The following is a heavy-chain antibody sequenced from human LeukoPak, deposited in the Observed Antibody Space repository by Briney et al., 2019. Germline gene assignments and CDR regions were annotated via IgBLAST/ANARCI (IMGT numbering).Heavy chain of an antibody. CDR2: IYYSGST. Sequence: SETLSLTCTVSGGPISSSSYYWGWIRQPPGKGLEWIGSIYYSGSTYYNPSLKSRVTISVDTSKNQFSLKLSSVTAADTAVYYCARENRDYYDSSGYYSNLLNYWGQGTLVTVSS. CDR1: GGPISSSSYY. CDR3: ARENRDYYDSSGYYSNLLNY. J-gene: IGHJ4*02. V-gene: IGHV4-39*07. D-gene: IGHD3-22*01.